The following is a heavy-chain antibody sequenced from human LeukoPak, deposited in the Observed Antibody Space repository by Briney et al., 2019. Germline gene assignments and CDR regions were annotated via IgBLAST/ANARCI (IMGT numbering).Heavy chain of an antibody. Sequence: GGPLTLSCAGSGFTFSSYAMSWVRQAPGQGLEWVSVISDSGDYTSYADSVRGWFTISRDNSRNTLYLQMISLRPEDTAVYYCAKDTSIGKYCTNGVCSPFDYWGQGTLVTVSS. J-gene: IGHJ4*02. D-gene: IGHD2-8*01. CDR1: GFTFSSYA. V-gene: IGHV3-23*01. CDR3: AKDTSIGKYCTNGVCSPFDY. CDR2: ISDSGDYT.